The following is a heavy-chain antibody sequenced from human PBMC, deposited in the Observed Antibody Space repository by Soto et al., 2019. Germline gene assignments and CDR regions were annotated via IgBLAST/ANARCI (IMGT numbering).Heavy chain of an antibody. CDR3: AGQKLTGTTWFDP. D-gene: IGHD1-7*01. J-gene: IGHJ5*02. CDR1: GYSFTSYW. CDR2: IDPSDSYT. V-gene: IGHV5-10-1*01. Sequence: HGESLKISCKGSGYSFTSYWISWVRQMPGKGLEWMGRIDPSDSYTNYSPSFQGHVTISADKSISTAYLQWSSLKASDTAMYYCAGQKLTGTTWFDPWGQGTLVTAPQ.